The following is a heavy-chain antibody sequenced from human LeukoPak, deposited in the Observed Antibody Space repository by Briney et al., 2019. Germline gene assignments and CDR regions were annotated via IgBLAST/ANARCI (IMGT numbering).Heavy chain of an antibody. CDR1: GLTFRSHW. D-gene: IGHD3-16*01. V-gene: IGHV3-7*01. J-gene: IGHJ4*02. CDR2: IKSDGSEK. CDR3: ARDPAWGALDY. Sequence: GGSLRLSCVASGLTFRSHWMSWVRQAPGKGLEWVANIKSDGSEKYYVDSVEGRFTISRDNAKNSLFLQMNSLRAEDTAMYYCARDPAWGALDYWGQGTLVTVSS.